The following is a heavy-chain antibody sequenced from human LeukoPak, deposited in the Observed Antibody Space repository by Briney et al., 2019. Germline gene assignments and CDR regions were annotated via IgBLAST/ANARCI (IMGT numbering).Heavy chain of an antibody. CDR1: GYTFTSYG. CDR3: AREDPAMVVY. J-gene: IGHJ4*02. CDR2: INPNSGGT. Sequence: GASVKVSCKASGYTFTSYGISWVRQAPGQGLEWMGWINPNSGGTNYAQKFQGRVTMTRGTSISTAYMELSRLRSDDTAVYYCAREDPAMVVYWGQGTLVTVSS. D-gene: IGHD5-18*01. V-gene: IGHV1-2*02.